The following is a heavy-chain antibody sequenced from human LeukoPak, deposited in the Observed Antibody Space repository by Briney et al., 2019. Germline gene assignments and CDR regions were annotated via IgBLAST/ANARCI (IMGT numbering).Heavy chain of an antibody. D-gene: IGHD1-26*01. CDR2: IGHDGSFK. CDR3: ARDLGMGKYLDH. J-gene: IGHJ4*02. Sequence: GGSLRLSCAASGFTFSVYDVHWVRQAPGKGLEWLAVIGHDGSFKLYPDSVKGRFTISRDNSKNTLYLQMDSLRVEDTAVYYCARDLGMGKYLDHWGQGTPVTVSS. CDR1: GFTFSVYD. V-gene: IGHV3-33*01.